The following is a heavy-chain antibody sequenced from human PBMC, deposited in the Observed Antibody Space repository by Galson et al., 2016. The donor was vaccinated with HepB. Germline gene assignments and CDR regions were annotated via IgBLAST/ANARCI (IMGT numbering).Heavy chain of an antibody. V-gene: IGHV3-33*01. D-gene: IGHD3-10*01. CDR2: TWFDGNYK. CDR1: GFNFISYG. J-gene: IGHJ4*02. Sequence: SLRLSCAASGFNFISYGMHWVRQAPGKGLEWVAVTWFDGNYKDYAESVKGRITVSRDNTKNTLSLQLGSLRAEDTAVYHCARSREYFGSGSYLDYWGQGTLVIVSS. CDR3: ARSREYFGSGSYLDY.